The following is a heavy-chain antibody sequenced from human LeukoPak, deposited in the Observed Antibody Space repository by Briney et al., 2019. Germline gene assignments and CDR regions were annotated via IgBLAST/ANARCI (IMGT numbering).Heavy chain of an antibody. Sequence: RGSLRLSCAASGFTFSDYYMSWIRQAPGKGLEWVSYISSSGSTIYYADSVKGRFTIPRDNAKNSLYLQMNSLRAEDTAVYYCARSYSSSSTFDYWGQGTLVTVSS. V-gene: IGHV3-11*04. CDR1: GFTFSDYY. CDR3: ARSYSSSSTFDY. CDR2: ISSSGSTI. D-gene: IGHD6-6*01. J-gene: IGHJ4*02.